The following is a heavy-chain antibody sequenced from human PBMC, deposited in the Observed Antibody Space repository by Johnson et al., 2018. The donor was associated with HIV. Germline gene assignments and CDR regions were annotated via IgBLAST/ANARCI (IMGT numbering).Heavy chain of an antibody. Sequence: VQLVESGGGLVQPGGSLILSCAASGFTFSSYWMHWVRQAPGKGLVWVSRISSDGSSTYYADSVKGRFTISRDNAKNTMFVQMNSLRAEDTAVYYCSRSGPNWAFDIWGQGTVVTVSS. CDR1: GFTFSSYW. D-gene: IGHD1-1*01. J-gene: IGHJ3*02. CDR2: ISSDGSST. V-gene: IGHV3-74*02. CDR3: SRSGPNWAFDI.